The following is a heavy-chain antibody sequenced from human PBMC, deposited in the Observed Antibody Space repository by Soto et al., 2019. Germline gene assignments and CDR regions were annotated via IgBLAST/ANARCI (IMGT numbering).Heavy chain of an antibody. V-gene: IGHV3-73*02. CDR3: TSTVNYYDSSGYYYGD. J-gene: IGHJ4*02. CDR2: IRSKANSYAT. Sequence: EVQLVESGGGLVQPGGSLKLSCAASGFTFSGSAMNWVRQASGKGLEWVGRIRSKANSYATAYAASVKGRFTISRDDSKNTAYLQMNSLKTEDTAVYYCTSTVNYYDSSGYYYGDWGQGTLVTVSS. CDR1: GFTFSGSA. D-gene: IGHD3-22*01.